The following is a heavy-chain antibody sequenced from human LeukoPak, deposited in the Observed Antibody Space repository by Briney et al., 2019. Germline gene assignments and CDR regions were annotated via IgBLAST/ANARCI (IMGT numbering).Heavy chain of an antibody. CDR1: GDSFSSNIAA. CDR2: TYYGSKWYN. J-gene: IGHJ4*02. D-gene: IGHD2-15*01. V-gene: IGHV6-1*01. Sequence: SQTLSLTCAISGDSFSSNIAAWNWIRQSPSRGLEWLGRTYYGSKWYNDYAVSVRSRITIDPDTSKNQFSLQLNSVTPEDTAVYYCAKDCGTGPFACSHWGQGTLVTVSS. CDR3: AKDCGTGPFACSH.